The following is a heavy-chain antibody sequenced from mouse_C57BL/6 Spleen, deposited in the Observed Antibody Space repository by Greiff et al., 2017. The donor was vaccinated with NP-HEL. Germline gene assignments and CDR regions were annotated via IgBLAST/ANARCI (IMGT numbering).Heavy chain of an antibody. CDR3: ARGYDYAMDY. D-gene: IGHD3-1*01. CDR1: GNSFTGYY. Sequence: EVQLQQSGPELVKPGASVKISCKASGNSFTGYYRNWVKQSPEKSLEWIGEINPSTGGTTYTQRCKAKATLTVAKSSSKAYMQLKSLTSEDSAVYYCARGYDYAMDYWGQGTSVTVSS. CDR2: INPSTGGT. J-gene: IGHJ4*01. V-gene: IGHV1-42*01.